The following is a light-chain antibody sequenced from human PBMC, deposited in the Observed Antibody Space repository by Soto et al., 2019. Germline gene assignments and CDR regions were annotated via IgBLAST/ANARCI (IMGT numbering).Light chain of an antibody. CDR3: QQYGSSPPT. J-gene: IGKJ1*01. V-gene: IGKV3-20*01. CDR2: GAS. Sequence: EIVLTQSPGTLSLSPGERATLSCRASQSVSSSYLAWYQQKPGQAPRLLIYGASSRATGIPDGFSGSGSGTDLTLTISRLEPEDFAVYYCQQYGSSPPTFGQGTKVEIK. CDR1: QSVSSSY.